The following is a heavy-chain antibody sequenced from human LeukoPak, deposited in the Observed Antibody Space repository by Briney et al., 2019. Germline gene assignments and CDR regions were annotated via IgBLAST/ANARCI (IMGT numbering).Heavy chain of an antibody. Sequence: GGSLRLSCAASGFTFSSYRMNWVRQAPGKGLEWVSSISSSSSYIYYADSVKGRFTISRDNAKNSMYLQMNSLGAEDTAVYYCARVDYDSSGPDYWGQGTLVTVSS. CDR3: ARVDYDSSGPDY. V-gene: IGHV3-21*01. CDR2: ISSSSSYI. J-gene: IGHJ4*02. D-gene: IGHD3-22*01. CDR1: GFTFSSYR.